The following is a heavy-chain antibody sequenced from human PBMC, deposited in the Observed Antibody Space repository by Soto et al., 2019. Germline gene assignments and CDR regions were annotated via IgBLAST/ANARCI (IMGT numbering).Heavy chain of an antibody. D-gene: IGHD1-1*01. V-gene: IGHV3-21*01. J-gene: IGHJ6*02. CDR3: LRDMSWNDDIYYYYYYGMDV. Sequence: EVQLVESGGGLVKPGGSLRLSCAASGFTFSSYSINWVRQPPGKGLEWVSSISSSSSYIYYADSVKGRFTISRDNAKNSLFLQMNSLRAEDTAVYYCLRDMSWNDDIYYYYYYGMDVWGQGTTVTVSS. CDR1: GFTFSSYS. CDR2: ISSSSSYI.